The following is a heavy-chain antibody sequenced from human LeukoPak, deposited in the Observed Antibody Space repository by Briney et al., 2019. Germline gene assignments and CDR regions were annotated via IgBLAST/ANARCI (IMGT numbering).Heavy chain of an antibody. CDR2: IRYDGSNK. J-gene: IGHJ1*01. Sequence: GGSLRLSCAASGFTFSSYGMHWVRQAPGKGLEWVAFIRYDGSNKYYADSVKGRFTISRDNSKNTLYLQMNSLRAEDTAVYYCAKDWGPPGFVVVPAAYFQHWGQGTLVTVSS. CDR1: GFTFSSYG. CDR3: AKDWGPPGFVVVPAAYFQH. D-gene: IGHD2-2*01. V-gene: IGHV3-30*02.